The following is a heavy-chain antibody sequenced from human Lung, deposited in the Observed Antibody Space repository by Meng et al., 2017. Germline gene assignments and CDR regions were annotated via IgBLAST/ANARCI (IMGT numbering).Heavy chain of an antibody. CDR2: INAVFGTT. CDR1: GGIFSNYV. V-gene: IGHV1-69*05. CDR3: ARKAGNCISTTCYSLDY. D-gene: IGHD2-2*01. Sequence: GAEVMKPGSSVKVSCKALGGIFSNYVIGWVRQAPGQGLEWMGGINAVFGTTNYAQKFQGRVTITTDESTSTVYMELTRLTSEDTAVYFCARKAGNCISTTCYSLDYWGQGTLVTVSS. J-gene: IGHJ4*02.